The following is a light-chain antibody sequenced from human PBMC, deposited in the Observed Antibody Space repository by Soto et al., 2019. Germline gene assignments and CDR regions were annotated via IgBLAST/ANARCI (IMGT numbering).Light chain of an antibody. J-gene: IGKJ1*01. Sequence: DIVMTQSPLSLPVTPGEPASISCRSSQSLLHSNGYNYLDWYLQKPGQSPQLLIYLGSNRASGVPDRFSGSGSGTDFTLKTGRVEAEDVGVYYCMQALQTPWTFGQGTKVEIK. V-gene: IGKV2-28*01. CDR3: MQALQTPWT. CDR2: LGS. CDR1: QSLLHSNGYNY.